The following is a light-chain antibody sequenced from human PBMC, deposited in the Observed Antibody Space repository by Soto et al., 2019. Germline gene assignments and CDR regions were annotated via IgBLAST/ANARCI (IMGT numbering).Light chain of an antibody. J-gene: IGLJ1*01. CDR2: DVV. CDR3: KSYAGSNTYV. Sequence: QSALTQPPSASGSPGQSVTISCTGTKNDIGVYDFVSWYQHHPGKAPRLITYDVVQRPSGVPDRFSGSKSGNTDSLTVSGLPAADEADYFCKSYAGSNTYVFGSGTKLTVL. CDR1: KNDIGVYDF. V-gene: IGLV2-8*01.